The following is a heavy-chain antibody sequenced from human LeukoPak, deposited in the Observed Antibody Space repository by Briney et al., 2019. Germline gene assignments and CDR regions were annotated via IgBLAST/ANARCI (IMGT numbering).Heavy chain of an antibody. J-gene: IGHJ3*02. V-gene: IGHV3-21*01. CDR3: ARYGNGECLAHYSFEI. CDR1: GFTFSSYS. CDR2: ISSSSSYI. Sequence: GGSLRLSCAASGFTFSSYSMNWVRQAPGKGLEWVSSISSSSSYIYYADSVKGRFTISRDNAKNSLYLQMNNLKAEDTAVYYCARYGNGECLAHYSFEIWGQGTMVTVSS. D-gene: IGHD3-10*01.